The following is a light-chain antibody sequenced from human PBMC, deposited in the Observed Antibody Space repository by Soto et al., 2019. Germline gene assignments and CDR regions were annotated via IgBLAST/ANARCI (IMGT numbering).Light chain of an antibody. Sequence: EVVLTQSPATLSLSPGERATLSCRASENVRTFVDWYQQKPGQAPRLLIYGASNRATCIPARFSVSGSGTDFTLTISNLEPEDFAVYYCQQHSHWPPWTFGQGTRVEIQ. J-gene: IGKJ1*01. CDR2: GAS. V-gene: IGKV3-11*01. CDR1: ENVRTF. CDR3: QQHSHWPPWT.